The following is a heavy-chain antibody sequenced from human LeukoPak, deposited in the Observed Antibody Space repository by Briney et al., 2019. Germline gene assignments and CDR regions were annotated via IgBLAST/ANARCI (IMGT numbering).Heavy chain of an antibody. CDR2: ISSSSNYI. CDR3: ARGLDVIAVSSAAFDI. J-gene: IGHJ3*02. D-gene: IGHD6-19*01. V-gene: IGHV3-21*01. CDR1: GFTFSSSS. Sequence: PGGSLRLSCAASGFTFSSSSMNWVRQAPGRGLEWVSSISSSSNYINYADSVTGRFTISRDNAKNSLYLQMNSLRAEDTGVYYCARGLDVIAVSSAAFDIWGQGTMVTVSS.